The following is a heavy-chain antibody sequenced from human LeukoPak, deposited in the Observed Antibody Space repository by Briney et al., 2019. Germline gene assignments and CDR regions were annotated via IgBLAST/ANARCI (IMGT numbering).Heavy chain of an antibody. D-gene: IGHD2-2*01. V-gene: IGHV3-23*01. J-gene: IGHJ4*02. CDR2: ISGSGGST. Sequence: GGSLRLSCAASGFTFSSYDMSWVRQAPGKGLEWVSAISGSGGSTYYADSVKGRFTISRDNSKNTLYLQMNSLRAEDTAVYDCSKEHRVVAAAKLYWGQGALVTVSS. CDR1: GFTFSSYD. CDR3: SKEHRVVAAAKLY.